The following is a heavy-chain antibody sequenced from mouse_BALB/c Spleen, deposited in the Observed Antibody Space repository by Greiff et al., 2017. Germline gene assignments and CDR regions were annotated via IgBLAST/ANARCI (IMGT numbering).Heavy chain of an antibody. D-gene: IGHD1-1*01. J-gene: IGHJ2*01. CDR3: TRVTTVYYFDY. CDR1: GFTFSSYT. CDR2: ISSGGSYT. Sequence: EVKLVESGGGLVKPGGSLKLSCAASGFTFSSYTMSWVRQTPEKRLEWVATISSGGSYTYYPDSVKGRFTIARDNAKNTLYLQMSSLKSEDTAMYYCTRVTTVYYFDYWGQGTTLTVSS. V-gene: IGHV5-6-4*01.